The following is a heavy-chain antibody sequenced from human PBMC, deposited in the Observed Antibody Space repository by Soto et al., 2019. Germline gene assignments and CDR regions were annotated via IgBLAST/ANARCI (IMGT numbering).Heavy chain of an antibody. CDR1: GYTFTGYY. Sequence: ASVKVSCKASGYTFTGYYMHWVRQAPGQGLEWMGWINPNSGGTNYAQKFQGRVTMTRDTSISTAYMELSRLRSDDTAVYYCASRSSTRFRYYYYGMAVWGKGTTVTVSS. D-gene: IGHD2-2*01. CDR3: ASRSSTRFRYYYYGMAV. CDR2: INPNSGGT. V-gene: IGHV1-2*02. J-gene: IGHJ6*04.